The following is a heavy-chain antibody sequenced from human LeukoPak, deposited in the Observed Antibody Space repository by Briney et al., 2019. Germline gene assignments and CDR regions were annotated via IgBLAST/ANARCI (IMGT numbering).Heavy chain of an antibody. CDR2: SIPIIGTA. D-gene: IGHD3-3*01. Sequence: GASVNVSCKASGGTFSSYAISWVRPALGQGLEWMGGSIPIIGTANYAQKFQGRVTITADESTSTAYMELSSLRSEDTAVYYCARARQYYDFWSGYSYYYYYGMDVWGQGTTVTVSS. CDR3: ARARQYYDFWSGYSYYYYYGMDV. CDR1: GGTFSSYA. V-gene: IGHV1-69*13. J-gene: IGHJ6*02.